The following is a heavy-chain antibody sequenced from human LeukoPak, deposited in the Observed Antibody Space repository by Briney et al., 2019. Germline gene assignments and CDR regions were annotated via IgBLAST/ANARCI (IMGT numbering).Heavy chain of an antibody. CDR1: GFTFSDYY. D-gene: IGHD3-22*01. CDR2: ISSSGSTI. CDR3: ARDQDYYYDSSGYPGY. J-gene: IGHJ4*02. Sequence: PGGSLRLSCAASGFTFSDYYMSWIRQAPGKGLEWVSYISSSGSTIYYADSVKGRFTISRDNAKNSLYLQMNSLRAEDTAVYYCARDQDYYYDSSGYPGYWGQGTLVTVSS. V-gene: IGHV3-11*01.